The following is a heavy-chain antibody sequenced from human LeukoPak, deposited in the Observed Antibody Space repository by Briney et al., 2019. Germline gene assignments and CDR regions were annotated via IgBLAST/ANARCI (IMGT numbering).Heavy chain of an antibody. CDR1: GRSISSYY. CDR2: IYYTGST. Sequence: SKTLSLTCTVSGRSISSYYWSWIRQPPGKGLEWIGYIYYTGSTNYNPSLKSRVTISIDTSKNQFSLKLSSVTAADTAVYFCTRDRDYYDSGSSYFDYWGQGTLVTVSS. CDR3: TRDRDYYDSGSSYFDY. V-gene: IGHV4-59*01. J-gene: IGHJ4*02. D-gene: IGHD3-10*01.